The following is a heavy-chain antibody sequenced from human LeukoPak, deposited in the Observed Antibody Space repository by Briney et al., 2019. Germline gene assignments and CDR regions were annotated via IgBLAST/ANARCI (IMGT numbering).Heavy chain of an antibody. J-gene: IGHJ6*02. CDR3: AKLILGATDYGMDV. V-gene: IGHV3-11*06. CDR2: ISSSSSYT. D-gene: IGHD1-26*01. CDR1: GFTFSDYY. Sequence: GGSLRLSCAASGFTFSDYYMSWIRQAPGKGLEWVSYISSSSSYTNYADSVKGRFTISRDNAKNSLYLQMNSLRAEDTAVYYCAKLILGATDYGMDVWGQGTTVTVSS.